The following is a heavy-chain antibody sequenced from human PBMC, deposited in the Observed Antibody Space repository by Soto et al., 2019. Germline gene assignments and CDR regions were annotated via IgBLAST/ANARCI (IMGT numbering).Heavy chain of an antibody. D-gene: IGHD6-13*01. CDR2: IYYSGST. Sequence: SETLSLTCTVSGGSISSGGYYWSWIRQHPGKGLEWIGYIYYSGSTYYNPSLKSRVTISVDTSKNQFSLKLSSVTAADTAVYYCARVTGIAAAGTGVNYYYYGMDVWGQGTTVTVSS. V-gene: IGHV4-31*03. CDR3: ARVTGIAAAGTGVNYYYYGMDV. CDR1: GGSISSGGYY. J-gene: IGHJ6*02.